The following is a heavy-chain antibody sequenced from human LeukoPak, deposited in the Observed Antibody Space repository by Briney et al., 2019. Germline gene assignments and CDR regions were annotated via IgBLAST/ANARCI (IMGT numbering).Heavy chain of an antibody. Sequence: SQTLSLTCTVSGGSISSGGYYWSWIRQHPGKGLEWIGYIYYSGSTYYNPSLKSRVTISVDTSKNQFSLKLSSVTAADTAVYYCARTSPDYYDSSGYYTNAYYFDYWGQGTLVTVSS. D-gene: IGHD3-22*01. J-gene: IGHJ4*02. CDR3: ARTSPDYYDSSGYYTNAYYFDY. CDR2: IYYSGST. V-gene: IGHV4-31*03. CDR1: GGSISSGGYY.